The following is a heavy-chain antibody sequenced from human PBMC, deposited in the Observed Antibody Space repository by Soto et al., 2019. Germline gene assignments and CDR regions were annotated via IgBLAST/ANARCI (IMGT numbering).Heavy chain of an antibody. CDR3: TRRASSSFYHFDF. D-gene: IGHD2-2*01. CDR1: GDSFTARR. J-gene: IGHJ4*02. V-gene: IGHV5-10-1*01. CDR2: FDPSGSYV. Sequence: AESLKISCHTSGDSFTARRIIWVRQMPGKGLEWMATFDPSGSYVDYSPSFRGHVTFSVDRSITTVYLQWNSLKASDSAMYFCTRRASSSFYHFDFWGQGALVTVSS.